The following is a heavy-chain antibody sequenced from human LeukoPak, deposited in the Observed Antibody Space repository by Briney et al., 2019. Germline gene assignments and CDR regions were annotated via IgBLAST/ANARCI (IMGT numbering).Heavy chain of an antibody. CDR1: GGSISSYY. Sequence: SGTLSLTCTVSGGSISSYYWSWIRQPPGKGLEWIGYIYYSGSTNYNPSLKSRVTISVDTSKNQFSLKLSSVTAADTDVYYCARQGGGFWYFDLWGRGTLVTVSS. CDR3: ARQGGGFWYFDL. V-gene: IGHV4-59*08. J-gene: IGHJ2*01. CDR2: IYYSGST. D-gene: IGHD6-25*01.